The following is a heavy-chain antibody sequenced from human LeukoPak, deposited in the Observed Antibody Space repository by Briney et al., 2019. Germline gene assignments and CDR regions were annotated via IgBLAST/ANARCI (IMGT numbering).Heavy chain of an antibody. CDR1: GFTFSGSA. J-gene: IGHJ2*01. CDR2: IGTAGDT. D-gene: IGHD3-10*01. V-gene: IGHV3-13*01. Sequence: GGSLKLSCAASGFTFSGSAMHWVRQGTRKGLEWVSAIGTAGDTYYPGSVKGRFTISRENAKNSLYLQMNSLRAGDTAVYYCARGPFELVWFGERDWYFDLWGRGTLVTVSS. CDR3: ARGPFELVWFGERDWYFDL.